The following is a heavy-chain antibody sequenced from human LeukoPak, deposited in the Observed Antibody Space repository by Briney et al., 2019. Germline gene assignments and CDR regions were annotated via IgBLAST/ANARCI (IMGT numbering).Heavy chain of an antibody. CDR2: IIPIFGTA. Sequence: VASVKVSCKASGGTFSSYAISWVRQAPGQGLEWMGRIIPIFGTANYAQKFQGRVTITTDESTSTAYMELSSLRSEDTAVYYCASDGRYCSGGSCYSYWGQGTLVTVSS. CDR1: GGTFSSYA. V-gene: IGHV1-69*05. CDR3: ASDGRYCSGGSCYSY. J-gene: IGHJ4*02. D-gene: IGHD2-15*01.